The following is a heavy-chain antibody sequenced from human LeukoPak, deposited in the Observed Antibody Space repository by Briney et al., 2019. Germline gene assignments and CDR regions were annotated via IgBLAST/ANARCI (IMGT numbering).Heavy chain of an antibody. J-gene: IGHJ4*02. CDR1: GGSFSGYY. Sequence: SETLSLTCAVYGGSFSGYYWSWIRQPPGKGLEWIGEINHSGSTNYNPSLKSRVTISVDTSKNQFSPKLSSVTAADTAVYYCARRTYDYVWGSYRSAYYFDYWGQGTLVTASS. CDR2: INHSGST. CDR3: ARRTYDYVWGSYRSAYYFDY. D-gene: IGHD3-16*02. V-gene: IGHV4-34*01.